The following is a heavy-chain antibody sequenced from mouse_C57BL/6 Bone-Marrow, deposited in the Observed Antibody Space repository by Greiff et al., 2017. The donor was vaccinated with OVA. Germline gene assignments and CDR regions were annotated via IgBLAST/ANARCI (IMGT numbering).Heavy chain of an antibody. CDR3: ARDALGLWYFDV. J-gene: IGHJ1*03. Sequence: EVKLMESGGGLVQSGRSLRLSCATSGFTFSDFYMEWVRQAPGKGLEWIAASRNKANDYTTEYSASVKGRFIVSRDTSQSILYLQMNALRAEDTAIYYCARDALGLWYFDVWGTGTTVTVSS. D-gene: IGHD4-1*01. V-gene: IGHV7-1*01. CDR1: GFTFSDFY. CDR2: SRNKANDYTT.